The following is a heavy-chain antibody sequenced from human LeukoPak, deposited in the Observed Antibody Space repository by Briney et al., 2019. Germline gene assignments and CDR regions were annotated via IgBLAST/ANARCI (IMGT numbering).Heavy chain of an antibody. CDR1: GFTFSSYA. D-gene: IGHD4-23*01. J-gene: IGHJ4*02. CDR2: ISGSGGST. V-gene: IGHV3-23*01. CDR3: VRDLILVDTPGDDFDY. Sequence: GGSLRLSCAASGFTFSSYAMSWVRQAPGKGLEWVSAISGSGGSTYYADSVKGRFTISRENSKNTLYLQMNSLRAEDTAVYYCVRDLILVDTPGDDFDYWGQGALVTVSS.